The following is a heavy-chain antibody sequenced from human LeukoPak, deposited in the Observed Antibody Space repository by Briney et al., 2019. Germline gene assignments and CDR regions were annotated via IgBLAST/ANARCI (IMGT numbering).Heavy chain of an antibody. CDR2: ISGRGGST. Sequence: GGSLRLSCATSGFTFNHYAMSWVRQAPGKGLEWVSSISGRGGSTNYADSVKGRFTISRDHSKSTLYLQLNSLRAEDTAVYYCAKTEGRSWSYYYYMDVWGKGATVTVSS. D-gene: IGHD6-13*01. CDR1: GFTFNHYA. V-gene: IGHV3-23*01. J-gene: IGHJ6*03. CDR3: AKTEGRSWSYYYYMDV.